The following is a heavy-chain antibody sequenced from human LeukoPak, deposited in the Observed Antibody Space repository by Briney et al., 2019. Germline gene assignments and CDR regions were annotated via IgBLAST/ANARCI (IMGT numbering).Heavy chain of an antibody. CDR3: AREFRDYGDYSDYFDY. Sequence: SETLSLTCNVSGVSISSSSYYWGWIRQPPGKGLEWIGSIYYSGSTYYNPSLKSRVTISVDTSKNQFSLKLSSVTAADTAVYYCAREFRDYGDYSDYFDYWGQGTLVTVSS. J-gene: IGHJ4*02. CDR1: GVSISSSSYY. CDR2: IYYSGST. V-gene: IGHV4-39*07. D-gene: IGHD4-17*01.